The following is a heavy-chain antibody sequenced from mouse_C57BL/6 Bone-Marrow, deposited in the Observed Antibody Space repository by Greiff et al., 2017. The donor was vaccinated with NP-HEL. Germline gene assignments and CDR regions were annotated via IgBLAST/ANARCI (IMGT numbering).Heavy chain of an antibody. CDR1: GYTFTSYW. CDR2: INPSSGYT. D-gene: IGHD1-1*01. CDR3: ARGITTVVGYYAMDY. V-gene: IGHV1-7*01. Sequence: QVHVKQSGAELAKPGASVKLSCKASGYTFTSYWMHWVKQRPGQGLEWIGYINPSSGYTKYNQKFKDKATLTADKSSSTAYMQLSSLTYEDSAVYYCARGITTVVGYYAMDYWGQGTSVTVSS. J-gene: IGHJ4*01.